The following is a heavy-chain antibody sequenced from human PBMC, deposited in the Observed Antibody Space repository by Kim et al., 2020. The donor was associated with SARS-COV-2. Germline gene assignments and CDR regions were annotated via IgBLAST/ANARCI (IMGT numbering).Heavy chain of an antibody. J-gene: IGHJ6*02. D-gene: IGHD1-1*01. CDR1: GDSVATDF. CDR3: TRAHQLAPRGYGMDV. V-gene: IGHV4-59*02. CDR2: VSYSGGT. Sequence: SETLSLTCTVSGDSVATDFWTWVRQAPGKGLDWIGYVSYSGGTSYNPSLRGRLAISVDASRTHVSLKLNSVTSADMAVYYCTRAHQLAPRGYGMDVWGQGTSVIVSS.